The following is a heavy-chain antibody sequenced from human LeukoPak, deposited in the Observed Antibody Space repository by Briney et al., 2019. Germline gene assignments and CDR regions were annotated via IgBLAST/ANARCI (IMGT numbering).Heavy chain of an antibody. J-gene: IGHJ4*02. CDR1: GGSISSSSYY. Sequence: SETLSLTCTVSGGSISSSSYYWGWIRQPAGKGLEWIGRIYTSGSTNYNPSLKSRVTMSVDTSKNQFSLKLSSVTAADTAVYYCARDGPYYDFWRGPEYYFDYWGQGTLVTVSS. V-gene: IGHV4-61*02. CDR2: IYTSGST. CDR3: ARDGPYYDFWRGPEYYFDY. D-gene: IGHD3-3*01.